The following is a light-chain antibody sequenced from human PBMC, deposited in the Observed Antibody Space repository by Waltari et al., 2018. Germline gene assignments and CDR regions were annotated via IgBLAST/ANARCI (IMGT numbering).Light chain of an antibody. J-gene: IGKJ3*01. CDR3: QQASSFPIT. Sequence: DIQMTQSPSSVSASVGDRVTIPCRASQGISNLLAWYQQKPGKAPKLLIYAASSLQTGGPERFSGSGSGTEFTLTISSLQPEDFATYYCQQASSFPITFGPGTKVDIK. V-gene: IGKV1-12*01. CDR2: AAS. CDR1: QGISNL.